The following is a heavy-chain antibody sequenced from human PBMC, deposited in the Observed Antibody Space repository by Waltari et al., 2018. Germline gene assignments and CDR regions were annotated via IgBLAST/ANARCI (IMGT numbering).Heavy chain of an antibody. CDR3: ARDHYYSKDV. CDR1: GFTFSSYE. Sequence: EVQLVESGGGLVQPGGSLRLSCAASGFTFSSYEMNWVRQAPGKGLEWVSRIDNGDGSGTSYADSVKGRFTISRDNAKNTLYLQMNSLRAEDTGVYYCARDHYYSKDVWGTGTTVTVSS. V-gene: IGHV3-74*01. J-gene: IGHJ6*04. CDR2: IDNGDGSGT.